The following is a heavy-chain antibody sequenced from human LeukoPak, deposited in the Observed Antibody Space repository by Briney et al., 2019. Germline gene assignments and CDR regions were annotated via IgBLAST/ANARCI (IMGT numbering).Heavy chain of an antibody. Sequence: GGSLRLSCAASGFTFSSYGMHWVRQAPGKGLEWVAFVRYDGSNKYYADSVKGRFTISRDNSKNTLYLQMNSLRAEDTAVYYCARDSTPGIAAAGGYYYMDVWGKGTTVTVSS. D-gene: IGHD6-13*01. CDR3: ARDSTPGIAAAGGYYYMDV. CDR1: GFTFSSYG. CDR2: VRYDGSNK. V-gene: IGHV3-30*02. J-gene: IGHJ6*03.